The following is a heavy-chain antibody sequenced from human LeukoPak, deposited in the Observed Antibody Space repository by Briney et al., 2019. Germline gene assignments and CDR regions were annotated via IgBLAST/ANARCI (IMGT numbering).Heavy chain of an antibody. CDR2: INPNSGGR. CDR3: ARDQGSTGSRGGFDI. J-gene: IGHJ3*02. CDR1: GYTFHGYY. V-gene: IGHV1-2*02. D-gene: IGHD1-1*01. Sequence: PSVKVSCQASGYTFHGYYMHWVRQAPGQGLEWVGWINPNSGGRNYAQKFHGRVNMPRDTSISTAYMQLSRLRSDDTAVYYCARDQGSTGSRGGFDIWRQGRMVSVCS.